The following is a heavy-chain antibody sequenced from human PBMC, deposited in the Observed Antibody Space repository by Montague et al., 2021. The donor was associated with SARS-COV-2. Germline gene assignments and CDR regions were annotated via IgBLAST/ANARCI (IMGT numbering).Heavy chain of an antibody. J-gene: IGHJ4*02. CDR2: IHYSGSN. D-gene: IGHD3-10*01. V-gene: IGHV4-59*01. CDR1: GGSIGSYY. Sequence: SQTLSLTCSVSGGSIGSYYWSWLRQPPGKGLEWIGHIHYSGSNTYNPPFKSRVTISIDTPKNQFSLKLSSATAADTAVYYCARSLDASGTYYLHYWGQGTLVTVSS. CDR3: ARSLDASGTYYLHY.